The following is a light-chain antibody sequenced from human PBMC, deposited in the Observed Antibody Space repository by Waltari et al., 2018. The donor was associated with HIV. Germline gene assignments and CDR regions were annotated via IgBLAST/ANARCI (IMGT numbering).Light chain of an antibody. CDR2: CGS. CDR1: QSLLHSNGYNY. V-gene: IGKV2-28*01. CDR3: MQALQTPLT. Sequence: DIVMTQSPLSLPVTPGEPASISCNSSQSLLHSNGYNYLDWYLQKPGQSPQLLIYCGSNRASGVPDRVSGSGSGTDFTLKISRVEAEDVGVYYCMQALQTPLTFGGGTRVEIK. J-gene: IGKJ4*01.